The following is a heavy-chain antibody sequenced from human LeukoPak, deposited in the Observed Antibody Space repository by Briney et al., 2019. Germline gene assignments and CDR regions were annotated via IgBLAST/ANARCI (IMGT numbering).Heavy chain of an antibody. V-gene: IGHV5-51*01. D-gene: IGHD6-6*01. CDR3: ARSEYSSSHFDY. CDR1: GSRFTSYW. CDR2: IHPGDSDT. Sequence: GESLKISCKGSGSRFTSYWIGWVRQMPGKGLEWMGIIHPGDSDTRYSPSFQGQVTISADKSISTAYLQWSSLKASDTAMYYCARSEYSSSHFDYWGQGTLVTVSS. J-gene: IGHJ4*02.